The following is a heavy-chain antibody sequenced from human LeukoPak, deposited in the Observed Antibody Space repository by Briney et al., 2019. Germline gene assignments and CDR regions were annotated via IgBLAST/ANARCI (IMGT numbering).Heavy chain of an antibody. Sequence: SETLSLTCAVYGGSFSGYYWSWIRQPPGKGLEWIGEINHSGSTNYNPSLKSRVTISVDTSKNQFSLKLSSVTAADTAVYYCARYERGRDGYNYFDYWGQGTLVTVSS. CDR2: INHSGST. CDR1: GGSFSGYY. D-gene: IGHD5-24*01. V-gene: IGHV4-34*01. CDR3: ARYERGRDGYNYFDY. J-gene: IGHJ4*02.